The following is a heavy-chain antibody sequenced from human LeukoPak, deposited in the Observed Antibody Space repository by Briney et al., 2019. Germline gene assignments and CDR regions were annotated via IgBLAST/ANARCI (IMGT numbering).Heavy chain of an antibody. J-gene: IGHJ5*02. V-gene: IGHV1-24*01. D-gene: IGHD2-21*02. CDR2: FDPEDGET. CDR1: GYTLTELS. Sequence: ASVKVSCKVSGYTLTELSMHWVRQAPGKGLEWMGGFDPEDGETIYAQKFQGRVTMTEDTSTDTACMELSSLRSEDTAVYYCARGHPETYCGGDCYSGWFDPWGQGTLVTVSS. CDR3: ARGHPETYCGGDCYSGWFDP.